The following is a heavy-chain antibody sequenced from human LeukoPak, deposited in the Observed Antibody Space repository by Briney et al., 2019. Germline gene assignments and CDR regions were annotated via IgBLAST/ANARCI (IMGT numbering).Heavy chain of an antibody. CDR2: IKQDGSEK. V-gene: IGHV3-7*03. CDR3: ARERRDSSGWYWTPTTYYGMDV. J-gene: IGHJ6*02. CDR1: GFTFSSYW. Sequence: GGSLTLSCAASGFTFSSYWMSWVRQAPGKGLEWVANIKQDGSEKYYVDSVKGRFTISRDNAKNSLYLQMNSLRAEDTAVYYCARERRDSSGWYWTPTTYYGMDVWGQGTTVTVSS. D-gene: IGHD6-19*01.